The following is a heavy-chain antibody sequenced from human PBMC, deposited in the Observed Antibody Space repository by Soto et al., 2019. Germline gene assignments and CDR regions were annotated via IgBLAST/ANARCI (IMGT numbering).Heavy chain of an antibody. Sequence: GGSLRLSCVASEFSFSRYAMTWVRQAAGKGLQWVAGLGPDGRNAFYGESVRGRFTISRDNSRNTLYLQMSSLRAEDTAVYFCVKQMTTWTDSFFDFWGQGIQVTVSS. CDR2: LGPDGRNA. V-gene: IGHV3-23*01. D-gene: IGHD4-17*01. J-gene: IGHJ4*02. CDR1: EFSFSRYA. CDR3: VKQMTTWTDSFFDF.